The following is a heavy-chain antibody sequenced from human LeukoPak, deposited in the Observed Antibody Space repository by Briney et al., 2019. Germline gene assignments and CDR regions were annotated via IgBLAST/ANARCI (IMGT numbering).Heavy chain of an antibody. V-gene: IGHV4-39*07. D-gene: IGHD5-18*01. CDR3: ARVEKGYSYGYPPYWYFDL. CDR1: GGSISSSSYY. J-gene: IGHJ2*01. Sequence: SETLSLTCTVSGGSISSSSYYWGWIRQPPGKGLEWIGSIYYSGSTYYNPSLKSRVTISVDTSKNQFSLKLSSVTAADTAVYYCARVEKGYSYGYPPYWYFDLWGRGTLVTVSS. CDR2: IYYSGST.